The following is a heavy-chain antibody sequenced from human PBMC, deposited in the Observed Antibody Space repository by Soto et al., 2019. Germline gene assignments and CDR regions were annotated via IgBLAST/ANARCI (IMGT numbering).Heavy chain of an antibody. V-gene: IGHV3-23*01. Sequence: GGSLRLSCAASGLSFSSYPMSWVRQVPGKGLEWVSSISDSGGNTYYAGSVKGRFTISRDNSKNTLHLQMNSLRAEDTAVYYCARDSSPGYYGMDVWSQGTTVTVSS. J-gene: IGHJ6*02. CDR3: ARDSSPGYYGMDV. CDR1: GLSFSSYP. D-gene: IGHD6-13*01. CDR2: ISDSGGNT.